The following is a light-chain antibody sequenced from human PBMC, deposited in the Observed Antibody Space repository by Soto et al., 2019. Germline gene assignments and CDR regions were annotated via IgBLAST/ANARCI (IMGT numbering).Light chain of an antibody. CDR1: QSVSSDY. CDR3: RQYVRSPWT. V-gene: IGKV3-20*01. J-gene: IGKJ1*01. Sequence: EIVLTQSPGTLSLSPGERATLSCRASQSVSSDYLVWYQQKPGQAPRLLMYGASSTATGIPDRFSGSGSGTDFTLTISRLEPEDFAVYYCRQYVRSPWTFGQGTKVEIK. CDR2: GAS.